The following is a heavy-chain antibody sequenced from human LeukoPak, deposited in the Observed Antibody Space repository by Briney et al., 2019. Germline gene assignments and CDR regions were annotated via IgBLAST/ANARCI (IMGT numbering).Heavy chain of an antibody. CDR1: GGSISSSSYY. CDR2: IYYSGST. V-gene: IGHV4-39*07. Sequence: SETLSLTCTVSGGSISSSSYYWGWIRQPPGKGLEWIGSIYYSGSTYYNPSLKSRVTISVDTSKNQFSLKLSSVTAADTAVYYCARDRSGVTTDYWGQGTLVTVSS. CDR3: ARDRSGVTTDY. D-gene: IGHD4-17*01. J-gene: IGHJ4*02.